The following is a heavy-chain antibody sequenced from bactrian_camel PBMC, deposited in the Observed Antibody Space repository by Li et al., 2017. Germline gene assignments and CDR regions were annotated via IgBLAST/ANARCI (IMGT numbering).Heavy chain of an antibody. J-gene: IGHJ4*01. V-gene: IGHV3S26*01. CDR3: AAGLRDSSSRLWSRSYNY. D-gene: IGHD3*01. Sequence: VQLVESGGGSVQSGGSLRLSCAVSGYSVSDYCMGWFRQVPGKGREGVTAIDSDGNRRYVDSVKGRFTISQDNAKNMLYLQMNSLTPEDTAMYYCAAGLRDSSSRLWSRSYNYWGQGTQVTVS. CDR1: GYSVSDYC. CDR2: IDSDGNR.